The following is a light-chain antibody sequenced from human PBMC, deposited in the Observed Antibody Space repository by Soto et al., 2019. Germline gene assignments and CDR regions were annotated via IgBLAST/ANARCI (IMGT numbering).Light chain of an antibody. Sequence: QSALTQPASVSGSPGQSITIPCTGTNSDVGGYNYVSWYQHHPGKAPKLMIYEVFNRPSGVSSRFSGSKSGSTASLTISGLHAEAEADYYCSSYTTTNTLDVFGTGTKRTVL. CDR3: SSYTTTNTLDV. V-gene: IGLV2-14*01. CDR2: EVF. J-gene: IGLJ1*01. CDR1: NSDVGGYNY.